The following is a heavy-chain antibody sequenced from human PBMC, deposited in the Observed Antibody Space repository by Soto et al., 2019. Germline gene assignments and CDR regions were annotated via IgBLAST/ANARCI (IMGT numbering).Heavy chain of an antibody. D-gene: IGHD2-15*01. Sequence: ASVKVSCKASGYTFTSYVISWVRQAPGQGLEWMGWISAYNGNTNYAQKLQGRVTMTTDTSTSTAYMELRSLRSDDTAVYYCARTKGYCSGGSCYLRYYFDYWGQGTLVTVSS. CDR2: ISAYNGNT. CDR3: ARTKGYCSGGSCYLRYYFDY. CDR1: GYTFTSYV. J-gene: IGHJ4*02. V-gene: IGHV1-18*01.